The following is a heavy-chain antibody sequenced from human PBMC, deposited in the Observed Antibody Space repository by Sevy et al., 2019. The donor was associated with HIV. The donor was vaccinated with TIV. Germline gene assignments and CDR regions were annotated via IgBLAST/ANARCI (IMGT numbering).Heavy chain of an antibody. J-gene: IGHJ3*02. Sequence: GESLKISCKGSGYSFTSYWIGWVRQMPGKGLEWMGIIYPGDSDTRYSPSFQGQVTISADKSISTAYLQWSSLKASDTAMYYCAVPYCSSTSCYTRDPRVTDAFDIWGQGTMVTVSS. V-gene: IGHV5-51*01. CDR1: GYSFTSYW. CDR3: AVPYCSSTSCYTRDPRVTDAFDI. D-gene: IGHD2-2*02. CDR2: IYPGDSDT.